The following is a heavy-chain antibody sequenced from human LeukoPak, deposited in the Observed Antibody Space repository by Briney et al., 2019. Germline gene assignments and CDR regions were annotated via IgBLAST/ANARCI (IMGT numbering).Heavy chain of an antibody. D-gene: IGHD3-10*02. V-gene: IGHV3-30*04. CDR1: GFTFSSYA. CDR2: ISNDGSNR. CDR3: AELGITMIGGV. Sequence: GGSLRLSCAASGFTFSSYAVHWVRQAPGKVLEWVAFISNDGSNRYYADSVKGRFTISRDNAKNSLYLQMNSLRAEDTAVYYCAELGITMIGGVWGKGTTVTISS. J-gene: IGHJ6*04.